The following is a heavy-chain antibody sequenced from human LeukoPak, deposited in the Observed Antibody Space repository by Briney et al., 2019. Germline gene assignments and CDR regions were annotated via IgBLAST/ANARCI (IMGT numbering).Heavy chain of an antibody. Sequence: GGSLRLSCAASGFTFSSYAMSWVRQAPGKGLEWVSAISGSGGSTYYADSVKGRFTISRDNSKNTLYLQMNSLRAEDTAVYYCAKDSWSTDSGGYYRYWGQGTLVTVSS. D-gene: IGHD3-22*01. CDR1: GFTFSSYA. CDR2: ISGSGGST. V-gene: IGHV3-23*01. CDR3: AKDSWSTDSGGYYRY. J-gene: IGHJ4*02.